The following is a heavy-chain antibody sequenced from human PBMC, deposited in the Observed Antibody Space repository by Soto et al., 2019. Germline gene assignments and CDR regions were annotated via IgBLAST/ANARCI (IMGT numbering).Heavy chain of an antibody. V-gene: IGHV3-30*18. CDR2: MSFDGSDI. J-gene: IGHJ5*02. D-gene: IGHD2-15*01. CDR3: AKDWEDRDCSGSTCLTIDP. Sequence: QVQLVESGGGVVQPGRSLRLSCAASGFTFSAYGMYWVRQAPGKGLEWVALMSFDGSDIYYGDSVKGRFTISRDNSKNMLYLQMNSLTTDDTSVYYCAKDWEDRDCSGSTCLTIDPWGQGTLVTVSS. CDR1: GFTFSAYG.